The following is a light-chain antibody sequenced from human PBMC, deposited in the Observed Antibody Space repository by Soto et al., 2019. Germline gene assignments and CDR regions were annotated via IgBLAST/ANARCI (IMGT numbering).Light chain of an antibody. J-gene: IGKJ2*01. CDR2: GAS. CDR3: QQYGSSPLT. CDR1: QSVSSSY. Sequence: EIVLTQSPGTLSLSPGERATLSCRASQSVSSSYLAWYQQKPGQAPRLLIYGASSRATGIPDRFSGSGSGTEFTLTNSRLEPEEFAVYYCQQYGSSPLTVGQGTKLEIK. V-gene: IGKV3-20*01.